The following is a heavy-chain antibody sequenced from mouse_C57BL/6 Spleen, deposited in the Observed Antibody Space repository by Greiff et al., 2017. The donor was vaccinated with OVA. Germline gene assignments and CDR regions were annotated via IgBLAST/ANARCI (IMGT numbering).Heavy chain of an antibody. J-gene: IGHJ3*01. CDR2: IDPSDSYT. Sequence: QVQLKQPGAELVMPGASVKLSCKASGYTFTSYWMHWVKQRPGQGLEWIGEIDPSDSYTNYNQKFKGKSTLTVDKSSSTAYMQLGSLTSEDSAVYYCAREGLGFAYWGQGTLVTVSA. CDR3: AREGLGFAY. D-gene: IGHD3-3*01. CDR1: GYTFTSYW. V-gene: IGHV1-69*01.